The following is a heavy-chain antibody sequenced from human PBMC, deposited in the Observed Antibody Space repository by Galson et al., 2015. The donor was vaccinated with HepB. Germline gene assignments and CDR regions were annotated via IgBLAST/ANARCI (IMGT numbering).Heavy chain of an antibody. CDR3: VKGGHDGKLYKEFFQH. J-gene: IGHJ1*01. Sequence: SLRLSCAASGFTFDDYAMHWIRQAPGKGLEWVSHISWNSGRIAYADSVKGRFTISRDNAKNSLHLQMSSLRPEDTAVYYCVKGGHDGKLYKEFFQHWGQGARVIVSS. V-gene: IGHV3-9*01. CDR1: GFTFDDYA. CDR2: ISWNSGRI. D-gene: IGHD5-12*01.